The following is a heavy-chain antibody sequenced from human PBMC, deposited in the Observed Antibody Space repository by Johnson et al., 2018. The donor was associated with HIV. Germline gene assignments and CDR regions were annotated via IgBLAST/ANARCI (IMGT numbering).Heavy chain of an antibody. CDR1: GLTFSSYG. J-gene: IGHJ3*02. V-gene: IGHV3-30*02. CDR3: ANYAGLGAFDI. CDR2: IHYDGSTK. D-gene: IGHD4-17*01. Sequence: QVQLVESGGGVVQPGGSLRLSCAAPGLTFSSYGMHWVRQAPGKGLEWVAFIHYDGSTKYYADSVKGRFTISRDNSKNTLHLQMNSLRAEDTAVYYCANYAGLGAFDIWGQGTMVTVSS.